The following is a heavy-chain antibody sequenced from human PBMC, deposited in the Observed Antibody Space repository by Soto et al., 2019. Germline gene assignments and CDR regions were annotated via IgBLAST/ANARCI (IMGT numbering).Heavy chain of an antibody. V-gene: IGHV1-18*01. CDR2: ISAYNGNT. CDR3: ASWDLGDTACDY. Sequence: QVQLVQSGAEVKKPGASVKVSCKASGYTFTSYGISWVRQAPGQGLEWMGWISAYNGNTNYAQKLQGKVTMTTDTPTSKVKMGPRTLRSDDTAVYSCASWDLGDTACDYWCKATLVTVSS. D-gene: IGHD5-18*01. J-gene: IGHJ4*02. CDR1: GYTFTSYG.